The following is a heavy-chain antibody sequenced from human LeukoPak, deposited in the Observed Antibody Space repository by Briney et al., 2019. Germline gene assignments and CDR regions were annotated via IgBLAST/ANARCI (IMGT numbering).Heavy chain of an antibody. CDR2: IFPGDSDT. CDR1: GYSFTRHW. Sequence: GESLKISCKGSGYSFTRHWIGWVRQMPGKGLEWMGIIFPGDSDTRYSPSFQGQVTISADKSISTAYLQWSSLKASDTAMYYCARPRDTAMATFDYWGQGTLVTVSP. D-gene: IGHD5-18*01. J-gene: IGHJ4*02. V-gene: IGHV5-51*01. CDR3: ARPRDTAMATFDY.